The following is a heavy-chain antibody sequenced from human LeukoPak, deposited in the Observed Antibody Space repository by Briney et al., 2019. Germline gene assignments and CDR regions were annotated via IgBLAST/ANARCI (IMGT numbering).Heavy chain of an antibody. J-gene: IGHJ4*02. V-gene: IGHV1-24*01. CDR1: GYTLTELS. Sequence: ASVKVSCKVSGYTLTELSMHWVRQAPGKGLEWMGGFDPEDGETIYAQKFQGRVTMTEDTSTDTAYMELSRLRSDDTAVYYCARIQLRGQQLVGNYWGQGTLVTVSS. D-gene: IGHD6-13*01. CDR2: FDPEDGET. CDR3: ARIQLRGQQLVGNY.